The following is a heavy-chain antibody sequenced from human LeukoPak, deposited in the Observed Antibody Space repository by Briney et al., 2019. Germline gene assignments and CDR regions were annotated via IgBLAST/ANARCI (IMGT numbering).Heavy chain of an antibody. V-gene: IGHV3-23*01. D-gene: IGHD2-21*02. CDR1: GFTFRTYA. Sequence: GGSLRLSCAASGFTFRTYAMTWVRQAPGKGLEWVSAISNTGGATFYADSVKGRFTVSRDNSKNTLYLQMNSLRAEDTAVYYCAKEGYCGGDCYSSFDYWGQGTLVTVSS. CDR2: ISNTGGAT. J-gene: IGHJ4*02. CDR3: AKEGYCGGDCYSSFDY.